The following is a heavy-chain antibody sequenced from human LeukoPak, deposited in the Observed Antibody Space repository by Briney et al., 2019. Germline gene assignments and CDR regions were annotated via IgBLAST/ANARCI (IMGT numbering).Heavy chain of an antibody. CDR2: INANTGNP. CDR3: ARDANNWNYDWFDP. CDR1: GYTFTSYD. V-gene: IGHV7-4-1*02. D-gene: IGHD1-7*01. Sequence: ASVKVSCKASGYTFTSYDINWVRQAPGQGLEWMGWINANTGNPTYAQGFTGRFVFSLDTSVSTAYLQISSLKAEDTAVYYCARDANNWNYDWFDPWGQGTLVTVSS. J-gene: IGHJ5*02.